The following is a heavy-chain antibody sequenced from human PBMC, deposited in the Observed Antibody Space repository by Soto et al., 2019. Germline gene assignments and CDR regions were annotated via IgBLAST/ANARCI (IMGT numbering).Heavy chain of an antibody. CDR2: IYSGGST. D-gene: IGHD1-26*01. CDR3: ARNLVGSTTEYFQH. V-gene: IGHV3-66*01. CDR1: GFTVSSNY. J-gene: IGHJ1*01. Sequence: VQLVESGGGLVQPGGSLRLSCAASGFTVSSNYMSWIRQAPGKWREWDSVIYSGGSTYYADSVKGRFTISRANSRNTLYLQMNSPIAENTAVYYCARNLVGSTTEYFQHWGQGTLVTVSS.